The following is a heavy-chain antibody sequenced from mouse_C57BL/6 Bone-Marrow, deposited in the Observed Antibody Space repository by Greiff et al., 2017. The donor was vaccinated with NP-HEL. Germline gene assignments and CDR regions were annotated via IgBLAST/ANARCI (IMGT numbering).Heavy chain of an antibody. CDR1: GFTFTSYW. Sequence: QVQLLQPGAGLVKPGASVKFSCAASGFTFTSYWMHWVRQRPGQGLEWIGMIRPNSGSTNYPEKFKSKATLTVDKSYSTAYMQLSSLTSEDSAVYYCARYYSIYWYFDVWGTGTTVTVSS. V-gene: IGHV1-64*01. J-gene: IGHJ1*03. CDR3: ARYYSIYWYFDV. D-gene: IGHD2-5*01. CDR2: IRPNSGST.